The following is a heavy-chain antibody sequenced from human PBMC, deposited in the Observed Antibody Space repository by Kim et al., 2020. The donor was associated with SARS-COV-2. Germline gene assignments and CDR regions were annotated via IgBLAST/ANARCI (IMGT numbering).Heavy chain of an antibody. J-gene: IGHJ6*02. Sequence: GGSLRLSCAASGFTFSSYGMHWVRQAPVKGLEWVAVISYDGSNKYYADSVKGRFTISRDNSKNTLYLQMNSLRAEDTAVYYCAKDWGLGCTNGVCYDGMTSGAKGPRSPSP. D-gene: IGHD2-8*01. CDR3: AKDWGLGCTNGVCYDGMTS. CDR2: ISYDGSNK. V-gene: IGHV3-30*18. CDR1: GFTFSSYG.